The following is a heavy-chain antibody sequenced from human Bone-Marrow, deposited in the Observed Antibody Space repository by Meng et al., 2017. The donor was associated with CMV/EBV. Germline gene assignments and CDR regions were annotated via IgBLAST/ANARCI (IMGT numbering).Heavy chain of an antibody. CDR2: IYSGGST. V-gene: IGHV3-NL1*01. D-gene: IGHD3-10*01. CDR1: GFTFDDYA. CDR3: ARGGIYYGLG. J-gene: IGHJ4*02. Sequence: GESLKISCAASGFTFDDYAMHWVRQPPGKGLEWVSVIYSGGSTYYADSVKGRFTISRDNSKNTLYLQMNSLREEDTAVYYCARGGIYYGLGWGQGTQVTVSS.